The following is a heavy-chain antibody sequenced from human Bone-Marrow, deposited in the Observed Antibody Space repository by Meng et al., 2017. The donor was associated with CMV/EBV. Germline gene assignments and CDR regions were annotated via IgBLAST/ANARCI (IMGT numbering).Heavy chain of an antibody. CDR3: ARTIDFWSGYNNWGIYFDY. CDR2: INWNGGST. J-gene: IGHJ4*02. D-gene: IGHD3-3*01. CDR1: GFTFDDYG. Sequence: GGSLRLSCVASGFTFDDYGMSWVRQAPGKGLEWVSGINWNGGSTGYADSVKGRFTISRDNAKNSLYLQMNSLRAEDTALYYCARTIDFWSGYNNWGIYFDYWGQGTLVTVSS. V-gene: IGHV3-20*04.